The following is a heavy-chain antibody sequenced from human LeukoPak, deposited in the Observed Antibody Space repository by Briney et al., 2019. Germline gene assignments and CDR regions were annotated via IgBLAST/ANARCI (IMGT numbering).Heavy chain of an antibody. J-gene: IGHJ4*02. CDR1: GGTFSSYT. V-gene: IGHV1-69*02. D-gene: IGHD3-10*01. CDR3: ARSSSEGLWFSLFDY. Sequence: ASVKVSCKASGGTFSSYTISWVRQAPGQGLEWMGRIIPILGIANYAQKFQGRVTITADKSTSTAYMELSSLRSEDTAVYYCARSSSEGLWFSLFDYWGQGTLVTVSS. CDR2: IIPILGIA.